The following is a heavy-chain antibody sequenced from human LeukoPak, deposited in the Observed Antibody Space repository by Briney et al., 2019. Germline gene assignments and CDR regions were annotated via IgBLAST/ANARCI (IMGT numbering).Heavy chain of an antibody. Sequence: SETLSLTCAVYGGSFSGYYWSWIRQPPGKGLEWIGEINHSGSTNYSPSLKSRVTISVDTSKNQFSLKLSSVTAADTAVYYCARENYYDSSGYYPRGYYYMDVWGKGTTVTVSS. D-gene: IGHD3-22*01. CDR1: GGSFSGYY. CDR2: INHSGST. CDR3: ARENYYDSSGYYPRGYYYMDV. J-gene: IGHJ6*03. V-gene: IGHV4-34*01.